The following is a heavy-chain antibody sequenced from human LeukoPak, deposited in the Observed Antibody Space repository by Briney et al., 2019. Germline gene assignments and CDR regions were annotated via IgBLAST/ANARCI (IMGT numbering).Heavy chain of an antibody. CDR1: GFTLSGYW. CDR3: AAGPSSNGHQLPY. V-gene: IGHV3-74*01. D-gene: IGHD4-11*01. Sequence: GGSLRLSCEASGFTLSGYWMHWVRQAPGKGLVWVSRMSSDSTRSSHAESVKGRFTISRDNAKKMVYLQMNSLRVEDSAVYYCAAGPSSNGHQLPYWGQGTLVTVSS. J-gene: IGHJ4*02. CDR2: MSSDSTRS.